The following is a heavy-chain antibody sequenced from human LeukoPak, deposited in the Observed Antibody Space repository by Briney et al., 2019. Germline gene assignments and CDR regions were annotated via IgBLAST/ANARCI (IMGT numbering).Heavy chain of an antibody. V-gene: IGHV3-48*03. J-gene: IGHJ4*02. CDR2: ISSSGSTT. CDR3: ARDRLTMAGDFDY. CDR1: EFTFSSYE. Sequence: PGGSLRLSCAASEFTFSSYEMNWVRQAPGKGLEWVSYISSSGSTTYYADSVKGRFTISRDNAKNSLYLQMNSLRVEDTAVYYCARDRLTMAGDFDYWGQGTLVTASS. D-gene: IGHD6-19*01.